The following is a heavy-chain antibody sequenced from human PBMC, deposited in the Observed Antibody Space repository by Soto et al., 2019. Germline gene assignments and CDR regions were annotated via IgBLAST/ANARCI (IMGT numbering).Heavy chain of an antibody. CDR2: ISYHGINK. J-gene: IGHJ4*02. CDR1: GFTFRTYA. V-gene: IGHV3-30-3*01. CDR3: ATDPRVDTPEDSYFDY. Sequence: QVQLVESGGGVVQPGRSLRLSCAASGFTFRTYALHWVRQAPGKGLEWVAGISYHGINKYYADSVKGRFTISRDNSKNTRFLQMDSLGAEDTALYYCATDPRVDTPEDSYFDYWGQGTLVTVSS. D-gene: IGHD5-18*01.